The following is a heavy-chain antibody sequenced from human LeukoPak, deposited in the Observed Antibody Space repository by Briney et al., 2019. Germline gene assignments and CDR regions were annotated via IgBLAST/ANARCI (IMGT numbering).Heavy chain of an antibody. J-gene: IGHJ3*02. V-gene: IGHV3-9*01. Sequence: GRSLRLSCVGNGFSLDDYAMHWVRQVPGKGLEWVSSISWDSGSQAYADSVKGRFTISRDNAKNSLFLEMNSLRPEDTAFYYCIKDMGFDLLKDAFHIWGQGTLVTVSS. D-gene: IGHD1-26*01. CDR2: ISWDSGSQ. CDR1: GFSLDDYA. CDR3: IKDMGFDLLKDAFHI.